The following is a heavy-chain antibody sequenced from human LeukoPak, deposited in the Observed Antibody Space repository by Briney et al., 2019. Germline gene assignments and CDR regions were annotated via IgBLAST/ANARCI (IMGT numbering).Heavy chain of an antibody. CDR1: GGSFSGYF. J-gene: IGHJ6*03. Sequence: KFSETLSLTCAVYGGSFSGYFWSWIRQPPGKGLEWIGEINHSGSTNYNPSLKSRVTISVDTSKNQFSLKLSSVTAADTAVYYCASSDFWSGSGYYYYYMDVWGKGTTVTVSS. CDR3: ASSDFWSGSGYYYYYMDV. CDR2: INHSGST. D-gene: IGHD3-3*01. V-gene: IGHV4-34*01.